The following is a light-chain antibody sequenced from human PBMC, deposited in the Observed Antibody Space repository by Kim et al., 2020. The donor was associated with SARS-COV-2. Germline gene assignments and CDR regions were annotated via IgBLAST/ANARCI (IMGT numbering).Light chain of an antibody. CDR2: AAS. CDR1: QSVKDN. V-gene: IGKV3-15*01. J-gene: IGKJ4*01. Sequence: LSVSRGERATLSCRASQSVKDNLAWYQQKPGQPPRLLIFAASTRATGIPVRFSGSGSGTEFTLTISSLQSEDFAVYFCQQYSQWLTFGGGTKLEI. CDR3: QQYSQWLT.